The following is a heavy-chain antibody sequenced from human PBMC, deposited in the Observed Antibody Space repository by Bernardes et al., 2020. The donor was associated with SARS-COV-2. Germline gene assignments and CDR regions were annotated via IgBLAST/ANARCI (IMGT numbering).Heavy chain of an antibody. CDR1: GYTFTGYY. J-gene: IGHJ6*02. V-gene: IGHV1-2*02. D-gene: IGHD3-10*01. CDR3: ARVGGGTMVRGVSYYYGMDV. Sequence: ASVKVSCKASGYTFTGYYMHWVRQAPGQGLEWMGWINPNSGGTNYAQKFQGRVTMTRDTSISTAYMELSRLRSDDTAVYYCARVGGGTMVRGVSYYYGMDVWGQGTTVTVSS. CDR2: INPNSGGT.